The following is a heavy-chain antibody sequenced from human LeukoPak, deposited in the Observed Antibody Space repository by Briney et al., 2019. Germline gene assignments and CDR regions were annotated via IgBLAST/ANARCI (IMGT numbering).Heavy chain of an antibody. Sequence: KPGGSLRLSCAASGFTFRRHTMNWVRQAPGKGLEWVSSIPPRGSYIYTSDSVKGRFTISRDNSKNTLFLQVNSLRAEDTAVYYCAKASAHDIDPFDSWGQGTLVTVSS. CDR1: GFTFRRHT. V-gene: IGHV3-21*04. CDR3: AKASAHDIDPFDS. CDR2: IPPRGSYI. J-gene: IGHJ4*02.